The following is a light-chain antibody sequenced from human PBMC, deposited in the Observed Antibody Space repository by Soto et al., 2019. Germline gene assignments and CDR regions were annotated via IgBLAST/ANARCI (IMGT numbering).Light chain of an antibody. V-gene: IGLV2-8*01. Sequence: QSALAQPPSASGSPGQSVTISCTGSGSDIGSYNYVAWYQQFPGKTPKLIIYEVRNRPSGVSFRFSGSKSGNTASLTISGLQAEDEADYYCISYRGSDTSYVFGTGTKVTVL. CDR2: EVR. J-gene: IGLJ1*01. CDR3: ISYRGSDTSYV. CDR1: GSDIGSYNY.